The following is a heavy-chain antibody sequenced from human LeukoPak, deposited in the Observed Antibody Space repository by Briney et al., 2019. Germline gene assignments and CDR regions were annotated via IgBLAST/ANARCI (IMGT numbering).Heavy chain of an antibody. CDR1: GGTFSSYA. Sequence: GSSVKVSCKASGGTFSSYAISWVRQAPGQGLEWMGRIISILGTANYAQKFQGRVTITTDESTNTAYMELSSLRSEDTAVYYCARGNWDSSGWYYDYWGQGTLVTVSS. CDR3: ARGNWDSSGWYYDY. J-gene: IGHJ4*02. V-gene: IGHV1-69*05. CDR2: IISILGTA. D-gene: IGHD6-19*01.